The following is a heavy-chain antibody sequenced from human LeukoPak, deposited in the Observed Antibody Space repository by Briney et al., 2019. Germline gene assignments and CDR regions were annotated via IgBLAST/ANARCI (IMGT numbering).Heavy chain of an antibody. J-gene: IGHJ4*02. CDR1: GGSMSSFY. D-gene: IGHD3-22*01. V-gene: IGHV4-59*08. CDR3: GRYISSGVDY. CDR2: IYYSGST. Sequence: PETLSLTCSVSGGSMSSFYWGWIRQPPGKGLEWIGSIYYSGSTYYNPSLRSRVTISVDTSKNQFSLKLNSVTAADTAVYYCGRYISSGVDYWGQGTLVTVSS.